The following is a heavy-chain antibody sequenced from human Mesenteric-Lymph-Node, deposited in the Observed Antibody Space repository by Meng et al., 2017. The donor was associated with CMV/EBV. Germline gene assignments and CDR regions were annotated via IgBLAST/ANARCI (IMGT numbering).Heavy chain of an antibody. CDR1: GFTFSSYA. Sequence: GGSLRLSCAASGFTFSSYAMSWVRQAPGKGLEWVSTISLSGGSTYYADSVKGRFTISRDNSKNTLYLQMNILRAEDTAVYYCARGDIYFDYWGQGTLVTVSS. D-gene: IGHD2-15*01. CDR2: ISLSGGST. V-gene: IGHV3-23*01. CDR3: ARGDIYFDY. J-gene: IGHJ4*02.